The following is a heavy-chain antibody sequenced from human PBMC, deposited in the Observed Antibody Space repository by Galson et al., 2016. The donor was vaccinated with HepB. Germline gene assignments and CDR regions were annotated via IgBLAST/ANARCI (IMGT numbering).Heavy chain of an antibody. CDR1: GASISGYY. J-gene: IGHJ6*02. V-gene: IGHV4-59*01. CDR2: IYYSGRT. CDR3: ARDDSGGWYGFHYGMDV. D-gene: IGHD6-19*01. Sequence: SETLSLTCTVSGASISGYYLSWIRQPPGKGLEWIGYIYYSGRTNYNPSLKSRVTISVDTSKNQFSLKRSSVTAADTAVYYCARDDSGGWYGFHYGMDVWGQGTVVTVSS.